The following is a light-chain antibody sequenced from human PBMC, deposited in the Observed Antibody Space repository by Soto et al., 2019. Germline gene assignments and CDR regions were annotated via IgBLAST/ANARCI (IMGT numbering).Light chain of an antibody. J-gene: IGLJ2*01. Sequence: QPVLTQPPSVSGAPGQRVTISCTGSSSNIGAGYDVHWYQQLPGTAPKLLIYGNNNRPSGVPDRFSGSKSGTSPSLAITGLQAEDEADYYCQSYDSSLSGVVFGGGTKLTVL. CDR3: QSYDSSLSGVV. V-gene: IGLV1-40*01. CDR2: GNN. CDR1: SSNIGAGYD.